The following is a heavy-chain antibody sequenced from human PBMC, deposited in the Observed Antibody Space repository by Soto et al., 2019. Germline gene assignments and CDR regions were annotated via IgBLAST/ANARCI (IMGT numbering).Heavy chain of an antibody. J-gene: IGHJ4*02. D-gene: IGHD1-26*01. CDR2: ISYDGSNK. Sequence: PGGSLRLSCAASGFSFSGYGRYWVRQAPGKGLEWVAVISYDGSNKYYADSVKGRFTISRDNSKNTLYLQMNSLRAEDTAVYYCAKGSYSGIYSDFDYWGQGTLVTVSS. CDR1: GFSFSGYG. CDR3: AKGSYSGIYSDFDY. V-gene: IGHV3-30*18.